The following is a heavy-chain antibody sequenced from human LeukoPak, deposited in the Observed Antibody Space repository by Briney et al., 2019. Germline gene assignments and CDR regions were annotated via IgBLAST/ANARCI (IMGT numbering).Heavy chain of an antibody. CDR1: GGSISSGGYY. V-gene: IGHV4-31*03. J-gene: IGHJ3*02. CDR2: IYYSGST. CDR3: ARYNWNVAFDI. Sequence: PSETLSLTCTVSGGSISSGGYYWSWIRQHPGKGLEWIGYIYYSGSTYYNPSLKSRVTISVDTSKNQFSLKLSSVTAADTAVYYCARYNWNVAFDIWGQGTMVTVSS. D-gene: IGHD1-1*01.